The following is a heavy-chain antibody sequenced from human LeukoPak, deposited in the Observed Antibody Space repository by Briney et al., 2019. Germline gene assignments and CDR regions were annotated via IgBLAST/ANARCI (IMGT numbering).Heavy chain of an antibody. J-gene: IGHJ5*02. V-gene: IGHV4-59*01. CDR1: GGSISSYY. D-gene: IGHD6-13*01. CDR3: ARVGTPNWFDP. CDR2: TYYSGSA. Sequence: SETLSLTCTVSGGSISSYYWSWIRQPPGKGLEWIGYTYYSGSANYNPSLKSRVTISVGTSKNQFSLKLSSVTAADTAVYYCARVGTPNWFDPWGQGTLVTVSS.